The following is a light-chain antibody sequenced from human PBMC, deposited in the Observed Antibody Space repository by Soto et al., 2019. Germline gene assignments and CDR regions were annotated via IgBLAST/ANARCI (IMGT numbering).Light chain of an antibody. CDR3: SSFTSSSTWV. CDR2: EVS. V-gene: IGLV2-14*01. CDR1: SSDVGGYNY. J-gene: IGLJ3*02. Sequence: QSALTQPASVSGSPGQSITISCTGTSSDVGGYNYVSWFQQYPGKAPKLMIYEVSNRSSGVSVRFSGSKSGNTASLTISGLQAEDEADFYCSSFTSSSTWVFGGGTKLTVL.